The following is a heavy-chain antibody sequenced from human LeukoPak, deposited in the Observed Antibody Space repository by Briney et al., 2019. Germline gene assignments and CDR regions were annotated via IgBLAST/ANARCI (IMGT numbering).Heavy chain of an antibody. CDR2: IYYSGST. J-gene: IGHJ4*02. V-gene: IGHV4-31*03. CDR1: GGSIGSGGYY. D-gene: IGHD3-22*01. Sequence: SETLSLTCTVSGGSIGSGGYYWSWIRQHPGKGLEWIRYIYYSGSTYYNPSLKSRVTISVDTSKNQFSLKLSSVTAADTAVYYCAREGPTYYYDSSGYLDYWGQETLVTVSS. CDR3: AREGPTYYYDSSGYLDY.